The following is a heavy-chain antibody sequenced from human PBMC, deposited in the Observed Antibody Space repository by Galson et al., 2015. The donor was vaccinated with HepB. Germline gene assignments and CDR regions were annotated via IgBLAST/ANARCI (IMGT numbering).Heavy chain of an antibody. V-gene: IGHV3-23*01. CDR3: ARETRNHFDY. CDR2: INNFKDGGGA. Sequence: SLRLSCAASGFAFSTYAMSWVRQAPGKGLEWVSGINNFKDGGGAYHADSAKGRFTISRDNSKNTLYLQMNSLRAEDTAVYYCARETRNHFDYWGQGTLVTVSS. J-gene: IGHJ4*02. CDR1: GFAFSTYA.